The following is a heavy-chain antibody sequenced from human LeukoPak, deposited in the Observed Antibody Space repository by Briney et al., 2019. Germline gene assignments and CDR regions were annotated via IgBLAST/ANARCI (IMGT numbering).Heavy chain of an antibody. J-gene: IGHJ4*02. V-gene: IGHV4-4*07. Sequence: SETLSLTCTVTGGSFSSYYWTWIRQPAGKGLEWIGRIYSSGSTNYNPSLRSRVTISVDKSKNQFSLNLTSVTAADTGVYHCAREYSSTSGRHLDYWGQGILVTVPS. D-gene: IGHD6-6*01. CDR3: AREYSSTSGRHLDY. CDR2: IYSSGST. CDR1: GGSFSSYY.